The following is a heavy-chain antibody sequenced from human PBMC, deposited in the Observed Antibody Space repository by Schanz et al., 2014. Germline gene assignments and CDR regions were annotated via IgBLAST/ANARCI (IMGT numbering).Heavy chain of an antibody. D-gene: IGHD2-2*01. Sequence: EVQLVESGGGLIQPGGSLRLSCGASGFTLTSYALTWVRQAPGKGLEWVSGISGTGGGTAYYADSVKGRFTISRDNSMHTLYLQMNSLRAGDTAVYYCARGRSGDCRRTSCTYYFDYWGQGTLVTVSS. CDR3: ARGRSGDCRRTSCTYYFDY. CDR2: ISGTGGGTA. CDR1: GFTLTSYA. V-gene: IGHV3-23*04. J-gene: IGHJ4*02.